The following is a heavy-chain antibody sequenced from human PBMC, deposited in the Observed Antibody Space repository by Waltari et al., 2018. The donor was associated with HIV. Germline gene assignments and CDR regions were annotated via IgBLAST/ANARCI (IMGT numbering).Heavy chain of an antibody. D-gene: IGHD2-21*01. Sequence: QVQLQESGPGLVKPSETLSLTCTVSGYSISGGYYWGWIRQPPGKGLAWIGSIYHSGSTYDNPSLKSRVTISVDTAKNQFSLKLSSVTAADTAVYYCARDGIVVAKGYYFDYWGQGTLVTVSS. CDR2: IYHSGST. J-gene: IGHJ4*02. CDR1: GYSISGGYY. CDR3: ARDGIVVAKGYYFDY. V-gene: IGHV4-38-2*02.